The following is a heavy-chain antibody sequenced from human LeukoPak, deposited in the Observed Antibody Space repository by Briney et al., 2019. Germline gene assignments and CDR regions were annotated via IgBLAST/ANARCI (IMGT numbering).Heavy chain of an antibody. CDR3: ARGGSSGYYWEIDY. Sequence: ASVKVSCRASGYTFTSYDINWVRQATGQGLEWMGWMNPNSGNTGYAQKFQGRATITRNTSISTAYMELSSLRSEDTAVYYCARGGSSGYYWEIDYWGQGTLVTVSS. CDR1: GYTFTSYD. D-gene: IGHD3-22*01. J-gene: IGHJ4*02. CDR2: MNPNSGNT. V-gene: IGHV1-8*01.